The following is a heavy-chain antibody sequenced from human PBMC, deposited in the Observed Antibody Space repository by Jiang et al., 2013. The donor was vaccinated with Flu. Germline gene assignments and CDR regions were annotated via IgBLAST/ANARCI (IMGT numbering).Heavy chain of an antibody. V-gene: IGHV4-61*02. Sequence: GLVKPSQTLSLTCTVSGGSISSGSYYWSWIRQPAGKGLEWIGRIYTSGSTNXNPSLKSRVTISVDTSKNQFSLKLSSVTAADTAVYYCARGHSRFGEWEDNWFDPWGQGTLVTVSS. D-gene: IGHD3-10*01. J-gene: IGHJ5*02. CDR1: GGSISSGSYY. CDR2: IYTSGST. CDR3: ARGHSRFGEWEDNWFDP.